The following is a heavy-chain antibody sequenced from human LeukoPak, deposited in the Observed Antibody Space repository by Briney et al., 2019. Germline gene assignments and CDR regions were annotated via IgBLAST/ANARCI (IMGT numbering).Heavy chain of an antibody. CDR2: FDPEDGET. Sequence: ASVKVSCKFSGYTLTELSMHWVRQAPGKGLEWMGGFDPEDGETIYAQKFQGRVTMTEDTATDTAYMELSSLRSEDTAVYYCATVWRWPQFDGYWGQRTLVTVSS. CDR3: ATVWRWPQFDGY. V-gene: IGHV1-24*01. D-gene: IGHD5-24*01. CDR1: GYTLTELS. J-gene: IGHJ4*02.